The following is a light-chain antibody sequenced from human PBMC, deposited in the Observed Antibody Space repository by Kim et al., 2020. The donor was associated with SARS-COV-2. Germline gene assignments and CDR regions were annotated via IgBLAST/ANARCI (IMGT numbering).Light chain of an antibody. V-gene: IGLV3-19*01. CDR2: GRN. J-gene: IGLJ2*01. CDR3: QSRDSGGNVV. CDR1: SLRTYY. Sequence: SELTQDPAVSVALGQTVTITCQGDSLRTYYATWYQQKPRQAPVLVIYGRNNRPSGIPDRFSGSTSGNTASLTISASQAGDEADFYCQSRDSGGNVVFGGGTKLTVL.